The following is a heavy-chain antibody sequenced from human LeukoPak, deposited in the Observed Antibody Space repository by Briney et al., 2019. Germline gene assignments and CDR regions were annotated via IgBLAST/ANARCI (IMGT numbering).Heavy chain of an antibody. CDR3: ARDPAPRGYSGYDFYGMDV. J-gene: IGHJ6*02. D-gene: IGHD5-12*01. V-gene: IGHV3-23*01. CDR1: GFTFSNYA. Sequence: AGGSLRLSCAASGFTFSNYAMRWVRQAPGKGLEWVSSISGSGSSTYYADSVKGRFTISRDNSKNTLYLQMNSLRAEDTAVYYCARDPAPRGYSGYDFYGMDVWGQGTTVTVSS. CDR2: ISGSGSST.